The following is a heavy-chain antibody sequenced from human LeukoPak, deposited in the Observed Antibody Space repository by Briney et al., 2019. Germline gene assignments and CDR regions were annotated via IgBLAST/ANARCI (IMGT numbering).Heavy chain of an antibody. CDR2: INHSGST. CDR3: AGPAYYYYYMDV. Sequence: SETLSLTCAVYGGSFSGYYWSWIRQPPGKGLEWIGEINHSGSTNYNPSLKSRVTISVDTSKNQFSLELSSVTAADTAVYYCAGPAYYYYYMDVWGKGTTVTVSS. V-gene: IGHV4-34*01. CDR1: GGSFSGYY. J-gene: IGHJ6*03.